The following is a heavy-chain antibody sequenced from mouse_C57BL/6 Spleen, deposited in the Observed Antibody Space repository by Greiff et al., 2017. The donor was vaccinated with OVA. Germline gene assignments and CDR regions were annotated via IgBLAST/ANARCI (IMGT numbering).Heavy chain of an antibody. Sequence: QVQLQQPGAELVMPGASVKLSCKASGYTFTTYWMTWVKQRPGQRLEWIGHFDPSDSYTTYNKKFKGKSTLTVDKSSSTAYMQLSRLTSEDSAVYDCVSSRGDAGFGYGGQGTTLTVSS. J-gene: IGHJ2*01. CDR1: GYTFTTYW. V-gene: IGHV1-69*01. CDR3: VSSRGDAGFGY. D-gene: IGHD3-1*01. CDR2: FDPSDSYT.